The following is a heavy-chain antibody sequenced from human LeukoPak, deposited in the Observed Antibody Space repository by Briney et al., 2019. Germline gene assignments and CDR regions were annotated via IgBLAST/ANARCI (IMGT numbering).Heavy chain of an antibody. CDR3: ARHITNYDFWSGYSDY. Sequence: PSETLSLTCTVSGGSISSSSYYWGWIRQPPGKGLEWIVSIYYSGSTYYNPSLKSRVTISVDTSKNQFSLKLSSVTAADTAVYYCARHITNYDFWSGYSDYWGQGTLVTVSS. CDR1: GGSISSSSYY. CDR2: IYYSGST. D-gene: IGHD3-3*01. J-gene: IGHJ4*02. V-gene: IGHV4-39*01.